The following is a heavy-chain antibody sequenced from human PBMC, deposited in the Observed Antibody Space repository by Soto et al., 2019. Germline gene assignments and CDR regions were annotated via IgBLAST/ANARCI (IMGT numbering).Heavy chain of an antibody. D-gene: IGHD4-17*01. CDR3: ASGAAYGDYKGF. CDR2: IYDSEST. CDR1: RGSISSGGYY. Sequence: QVQLQESGPGLVKPAQTLSLTCTVFRGSISSGGYYWSWIRQHPGKGLEWIGYIYDSESTLYNPSLKSRCFISADTPKHNLSLNLTAMSLAYKALHFCASGAAYGDYKGFWGHGTLVVVSS. V-gene: IGHV4-31*03. J-gene: IGHJ1*01.